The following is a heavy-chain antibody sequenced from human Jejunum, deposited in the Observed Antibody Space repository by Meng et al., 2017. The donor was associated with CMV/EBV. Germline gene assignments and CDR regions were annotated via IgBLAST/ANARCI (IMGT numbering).Heavy chain of an antibody. D-gene: IGHD6-19*01. Sequence: QHTMKEAGPTLVKPTQTLTLTCTFSGFSLSTSGVGVGWIRQPLGKALEWLALIYWDDDYRYIPSLESRLSITKDTSKNQVVLTMTNMDPVDTATYHCAHRPVAGYFDYWGQGTLVTVSS. CDR2: IYWDDDY. J-gene: IGHJ4*02. CDR1: GFSLSTSGVG. CDR3: AHRPVAGYFDY. V-gene: IGHV2-5*02.